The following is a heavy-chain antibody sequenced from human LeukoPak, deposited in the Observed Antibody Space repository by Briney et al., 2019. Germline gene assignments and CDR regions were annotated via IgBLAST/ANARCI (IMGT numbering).Heavy chain of an antibody. CDR2: INPNSGGT. Sequence: ASVKVSCKASGYTFTGYYMHWARQAPGQGLEWMGWINPNSGGTNYAQKFQGRVTMTRDTSISTAYMELSRLRSDDTAVYYCARVGRRYCSSTSCYTRRGVYYYMDVWGKGTTVTVSS. D-gene: IGHD2-2*02. CDR3: ARVGRRYCSSTSCYTRRGVYYYMDV. J-gene: IGHJ6*03. CDR1: GYTFTGYY. V-gene: IGHV1-2*02.